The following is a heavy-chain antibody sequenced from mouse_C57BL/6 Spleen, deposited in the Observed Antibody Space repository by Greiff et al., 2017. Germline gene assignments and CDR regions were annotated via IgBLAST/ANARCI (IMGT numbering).Heavy chain of an antibody. D-gene: IGHD1-1*01. CDR3: ARWDYYGSSHNY. V-gene: IGHV1-72*01. Sequence: QVQLQQPGAELVKPGASVKLSCKASGYTFTSYWMHWVKQRPGRGLEWIGRIAPNSGGTKYNEKFKSKATLTVDKPSSTAYMQLSSLTSEDSAVYYCARWDYYGSSHNYWGQGTTLTVSS. J-gene: IGHJ2*01. CDR1: GYTFTSYW. CDR2: IAPNSGGT.